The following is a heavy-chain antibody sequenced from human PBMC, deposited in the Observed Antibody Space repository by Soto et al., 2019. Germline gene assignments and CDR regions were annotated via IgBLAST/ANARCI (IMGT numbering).Heavy chain of an antibody. CDR3: PRDEDFMITFAYYYGMDV. CDR1: GGNFSSYA. V-gene: IGHV1-69*13. D-gene: IGHD3-16*01. CDR2: IIPIFGTA. J-gene: IGHJ6*02. Sequence: CSVRGTCQASGGNFSSYAVSWVRQAPGQRLEWMGGIIPIFGTANYAQKFKGRVTITAAESTSTAYLALSSLRSEDTAVPYCPRDEDFMITFAYYYGMDVWGQGATVSVYS.